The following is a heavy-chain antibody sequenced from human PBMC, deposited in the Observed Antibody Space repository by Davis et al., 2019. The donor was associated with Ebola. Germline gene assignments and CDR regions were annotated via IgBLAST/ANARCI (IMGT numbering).Heavy chain of an antibody. CDR2: TYYRSKWYN. CDR1: GDSVSSNSGA. CDR3: ATGAFDN. Sequence: SQTLSLTCAISGDSVSSNSGAWNRIRQSPSRGLEWLGRTYYRSKWYNDYAVSVQSRIIINPDTSKNQFSLQLNSVTPEDTAVYYCATGAFDNWGQGTLVTVSS. D-gene: IGHD3-10*01. V-gene: IGHV6-1*01. J-gene: IGHJ4*02.